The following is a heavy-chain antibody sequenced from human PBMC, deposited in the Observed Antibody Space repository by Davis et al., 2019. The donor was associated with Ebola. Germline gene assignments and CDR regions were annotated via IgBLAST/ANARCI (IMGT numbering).Heavy chain of an antibody. CDR2: INPSGGST. V-gene: IGHV1-46*01. CDR1: GYTFTSYY. CDR3: AREAGTKKDSYYYYGMDV. Sequence: ASVKVSCKASGYTFTSYYMHWVRQAPGQGLEWMGIINPSGGSTSYAQKFQGRVTMTRDTSTSTVYMELSSLRSEDTAVYYCAREAGTKKDSYYYYGMDVWGQGTTVTVSS. D-gene: IGHD1-1*01. J-gene: IGHJ6*02.